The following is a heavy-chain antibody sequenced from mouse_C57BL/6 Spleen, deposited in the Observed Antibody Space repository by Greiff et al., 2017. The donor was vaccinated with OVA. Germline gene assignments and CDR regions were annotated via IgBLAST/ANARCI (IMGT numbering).Heavy chain of an antibody. J-gene: IGHJ3*01. CDR3: VRPLYYYGSPWFAY. V-gene: IGHV10-1*01. CDR2: IRSKSNNYAT. Sequence: EVMLVESGGGLVQPKGSLKLSCAASGFSFNTYAMNWVRQAPGKGLEWVARIRSKSNNYATYYADSVKDRFTISRDDSESMLYLQMNNLKTEDTAMYYCVRPLYYYGSPWFAYWGQGTLVTVSA. D-gene: IGHD1-1*01. CDR1: GFSFNTYA.